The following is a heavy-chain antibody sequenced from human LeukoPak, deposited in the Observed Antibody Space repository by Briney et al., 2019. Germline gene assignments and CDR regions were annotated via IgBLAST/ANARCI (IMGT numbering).Heavy chain of an antibody. CDR3: ARVPSGGPFDY. CDR2: ISAYNGNT. CDR1: GYSFTSYG. D-gene: IGHD2-15*01. J-gene: IGHJ4*02. Sequence: ASVKVSCKASGYSFTSYGISWVRQAPGQGLEWMGWISAYNGNTNYAQRLQGRVTVTTDTSTSTAYMELRSLTSDDTVVYYCARVPSGGPFDYWGQGILVTVSS. V-gene: IGHV1-18*01.